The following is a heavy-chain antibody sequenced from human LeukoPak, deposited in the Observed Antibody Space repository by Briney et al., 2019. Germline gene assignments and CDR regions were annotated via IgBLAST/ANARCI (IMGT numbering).Heavy chain of an antibody. Sequence: PSETLSLTCTVSGGSISSYYWSWIRQPPGKGLEWIGYIYYSGSTNYNPSLKSRVTISVDTSKNQFSLKLSSVTAADTAVYYCASSSTSDYCDSSGYYNYWGQGTLVTVSS. D-gene: IGHD3-22*01. J-gene: IGHJ4*02. CDR1: GGSISSYY. CDR3: ASSSTSDYCDSSGYYNY. V-gene: IGHV4-59*08. CDR2: IYYSGST.